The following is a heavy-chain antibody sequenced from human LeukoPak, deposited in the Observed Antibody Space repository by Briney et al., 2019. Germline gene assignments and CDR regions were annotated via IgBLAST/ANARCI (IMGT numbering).Heavy chain of an antibody. CDR1: GGTFSSYA. CDR2: IIPILGIA. Sequence: ASVKVSCKASGGTFSSYAISWVRQAPGQGLEWMGRIIPILGIANYAQKFQGRVTITADKSTSTAYMELSSLRSEDTAVYYCARGSSWYSSGWNYWGQGTLVTVSS. V-gene: IGHV1-69*04. D-gene: IGHD6-13*01. J-gene: IGHJ4*02. CDR3: ARGSSWYSSGWNY.